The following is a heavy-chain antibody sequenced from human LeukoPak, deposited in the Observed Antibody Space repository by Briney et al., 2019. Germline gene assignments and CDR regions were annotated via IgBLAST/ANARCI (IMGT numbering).Heavy chain of an antibody. CDR3: ATGLYYDSSGYYDY. V-gene: IGHV3-7*03. J-gene: IGHJ4*02. CDR1: GITFSSYW. CDR2: IKQDGGEK. D-gene: IGHD3-22*01. Sequence: GGSLRLSCADSGITFSSYWMSWVRQAPGKGLEWVANIKQDGGEKYYVDSVKGRFTISRDNAKNSLYLQMNSLRDEDTAVYYCATGLYYDSSGYYDYWGQGTLVTVSS.